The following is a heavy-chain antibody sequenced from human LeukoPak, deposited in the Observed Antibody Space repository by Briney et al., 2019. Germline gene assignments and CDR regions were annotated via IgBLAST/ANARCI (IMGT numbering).Heavy chain of an antibody. D-gene: IGHD6-19*01. CDR1: GFTFSSNY. Sequence: PGGSLRLSCAASGFTFSSNYMSWVRQAPGKGLEWVSVIYSGGSTYYSDSVTGRFTISRDNSKNTLYFQMNSLRAEDTAVYYCARGGSGWNYWGQGTLVTVSS. J-gene: IGHJ4*02. CDR2: IYSGGST. V-gene: IGHV3-53*01. CDR3: ARGGSGWNY.